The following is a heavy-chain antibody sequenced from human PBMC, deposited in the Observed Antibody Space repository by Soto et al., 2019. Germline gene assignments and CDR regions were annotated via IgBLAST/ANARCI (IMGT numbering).Heavy chain of an antibody. V-gene: IGHV3-74*03. Sequence: EVQLVESGGGLVQPGGSLRLSCIASELTFSTSWMHWVRQAPGKGPVWISRINTDGSDVTYADSVKGRFAVSRANAKNTLYLQMNSLRVEDTAVYFCARGNIAVAVRGLFDYWGQGTLVTVSS. J-gene: IGHJ4*02. CDR2: INTDGSDV. CDR1: ELTFSTSW. CDR3: ARGNIAVAVRGLFDY. D-gene: IGHD6-19*01.